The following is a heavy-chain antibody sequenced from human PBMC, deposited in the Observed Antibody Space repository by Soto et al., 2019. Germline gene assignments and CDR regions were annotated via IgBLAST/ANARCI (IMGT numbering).Heavy chain of an antibody. CDR3: ATRITVFGLLIPPFDP. CDR1: GGSVNGYY. V-gene: IGHV4-34*01. J-gene: IGHJ5*02. D-gene: IGHD3-3*01. Sequence: PSETLSLTCAVYGGSVNGYYWTWIRQPPGKGLEWIGEINHTGGTHYKPSLKSRVTMSVDTSKNQFSLRLSSVTAADTAIYYCATRITVFGLLIPPFDPWGQGTQVTVSA. CDR2: INHTGGT.